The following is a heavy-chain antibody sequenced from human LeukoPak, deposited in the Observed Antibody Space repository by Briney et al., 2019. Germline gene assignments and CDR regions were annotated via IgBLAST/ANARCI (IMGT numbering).Heavy chain of an antibody. CDR3: ATDRLIGSSSNYYYYGMDV. CDR2: FYPEDGET. V-gene: IGHV1-24*01. D-gene: IGHD6-13*01. CDR1: GYTLPELS. J-gene: IGHJ6*02. Sequence: ASVKDSCKVSGYTLPELSMHWLRPAPGKGRAGVGGFYPEDGETIYAQKFQGRVTMTEDTSTDTAYMELSSLRSEDTAVYYCATDRLIGSSSNYYYYGMDVWGQGTTVTVSS.